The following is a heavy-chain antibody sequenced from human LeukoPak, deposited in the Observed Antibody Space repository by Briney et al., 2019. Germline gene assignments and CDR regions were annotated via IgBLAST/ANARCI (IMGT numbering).Heavy chain of an antibody. D-gene: IGHD3-22*01. CDR1: GFTFSSYA. CDR3: AKMETYYYDSSGYDY. Sequence: GGSLRLSCAASGFTFSSYAMSWVRQAPGKGLEWVSAISGSGGSTYYADSVKGRFTISRDNSKNTLYLQMNSLRAEDTAVYYCAKMETYYYDSSGYDYWGQGTLVTVPS. V-gene: IGHV3-23*01. CDR2: ISGSGGST. J-gene: IGHJ4*02.